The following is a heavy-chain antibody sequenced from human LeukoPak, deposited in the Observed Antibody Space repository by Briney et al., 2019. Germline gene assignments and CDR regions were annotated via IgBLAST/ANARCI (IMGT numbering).Heavy chain of an antibody. CDR2: IIPIFGTA. CDR3: ARDPSPVPADILGRNWFDP. J-gene: IGHJ5*02. V-gene: IGHV1-69*05. Sequence: ASVKVSCKASGGTFSSYAISWVRQAPGQGLEWMGGIIPIFGTANYAQKFQGRVTITTDESTSTAYMELSSLRSEDTAVYYCARDPSPVPADILGRNWFDPWGQGTLVTVSS. CDR1: GGTFSSYA. D-gene: IGHD2-2*01.